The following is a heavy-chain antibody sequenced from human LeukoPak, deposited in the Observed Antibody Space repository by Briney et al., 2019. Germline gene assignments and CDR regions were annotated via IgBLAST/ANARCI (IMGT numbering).Heavy chain of an antibody. D-gene: IGHD6-19*01. V-gene: IGHV3-74*01. Sequence: SGGSLRLSCSASGFTFNRFWMHWVRQAPGKGLVWVSRTISDGSSTNYADSVKGRFTISRDNAKNTLYLQMNSLRAEDTALYYCAREDVDITVATSGAFDIWGQGTMVTVSS. CDR2: TISDGSST. J-gene: IGHJ3*02. CDR1: GFTFNRFW. CDR3: AREDVDITVATSGAFDI.